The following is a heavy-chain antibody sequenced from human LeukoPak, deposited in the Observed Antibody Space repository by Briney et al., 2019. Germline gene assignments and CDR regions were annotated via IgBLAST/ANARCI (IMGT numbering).Heavy chain of an antibody. D-gene: IGHD6-19*01. J-gene: IGHJ5*02. CDR3: ARERLAVAGAGFDP. Sequence: EASVKVSCKASGGTFSSYAISWVRQAPGQGLEWMGRIVPILGIANYAQKFQGRVTITADKSTSTAYMGLSSLRSEDTAVYYCARERLAVAGAGFDPWGQGTLVTVSS. CDR2: IVPILGIA. V-gene: IGHV1-69*04. CDR1: GGTFSSYA.